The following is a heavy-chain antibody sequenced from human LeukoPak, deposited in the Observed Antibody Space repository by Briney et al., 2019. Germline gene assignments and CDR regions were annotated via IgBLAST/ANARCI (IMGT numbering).Heavy chain of an antibody. D-gene: IGHD3-10*01. Sequence: SETLSLTCAVYGGSFSGYYWSWIRQPPGKGLEWIGEINHSGSTNYNPSLKSRVTISVDPSKNQFSLKLSSVTAADTAVYYCARVGYYYGSGTDYWGQGTLVTVSS. CDR2: INHSGST. V-gene: IGHV4-34*01. J-gene: IGHJ4*02. CDR1: GGSFSGYY. CDR3: ARVGYYYGSGTDY.